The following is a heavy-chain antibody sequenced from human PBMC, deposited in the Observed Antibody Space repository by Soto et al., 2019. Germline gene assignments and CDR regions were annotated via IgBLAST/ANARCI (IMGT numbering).Heavy chain of an antibody. V-gene: IGHV1-69*05. J-gene: IGHJ5*02. D-gene: IGHD2-8*01. CDR1: GYTFTSYG. CDR3: AKGYCTNGVCRPGMVHPAIGFDP. CDR2: IIPIFGNA. Sequence: SVNVSCKAAGYTFTSYGISWVRQAPRQGLEWMGWIIPIFGNANYAQKFQGRVTITTDKSTSTAYMELSSLRSEDTAVYYCAKGYCTNGVCRPGMVHPAIGFDPWGQGTLVTVSS.